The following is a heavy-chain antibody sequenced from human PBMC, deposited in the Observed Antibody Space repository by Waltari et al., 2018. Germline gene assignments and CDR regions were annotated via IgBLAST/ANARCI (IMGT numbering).Heavy chain of an antibody. J-gene: IGHJ4*02. D-gene: IGHD7-27*01. V-gene: IGHV1-69*01. CDR1: GGDFRSYS. Sequence: QEQLVQSGAEMKRPRSSVRVSCKASGGDFRSYSSIWVRQAPGQGLAWMGEVLPIFYTSNCAQTFQDRVTITADESTSTVYMELRSLTSHDTAVYYCARDFGTGDPAYWGQGTLVTVSS. CDR2: VLPIFYTS. CDR3: ARDFGTGDPAY.